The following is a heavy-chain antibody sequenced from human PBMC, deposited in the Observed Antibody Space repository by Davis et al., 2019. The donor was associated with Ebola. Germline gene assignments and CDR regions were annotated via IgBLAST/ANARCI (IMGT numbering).Heavy chain of an antibody. J-gene: IGHJ4*02. CDR1: GFTFSSYS. CDR2: ISSSSSYI. CDR3: ARGRLRSYYFDY. Sequence: GGPLRLSCAASGFTFSSYSMNWVRQAPGKGLEWVSSISSSSSYIYYADSVKGRFTISRDNAKNSLYLQMNSLRAEDTAVYYCARGRLRSYYFDYWGQGTLVTVSS. D-gene: IGHD6-25*01. V-gene: IGHV3-21*01.